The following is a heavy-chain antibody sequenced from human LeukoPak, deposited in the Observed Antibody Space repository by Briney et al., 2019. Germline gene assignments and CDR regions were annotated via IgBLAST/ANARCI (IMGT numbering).Heavy chain of an antibody. CDR2: ISGSGRSI. CDR3: ATYIVGPTLDY. Sequence: GGSLRLSCAASGFTFSSYGMNWVRQAPGKGLEWVSFISGSGRSIYYADSVKGRFTISRDNAKNSVFLQMNSLRAEDTAVYYCATYIVGPTLDYWGQGTLVTVSS. V-gene: IGHV3-48*04. D-gene: IGHD1-26*01. CDR1: GFTFSSYG. J-gene: IGHJ4*02.